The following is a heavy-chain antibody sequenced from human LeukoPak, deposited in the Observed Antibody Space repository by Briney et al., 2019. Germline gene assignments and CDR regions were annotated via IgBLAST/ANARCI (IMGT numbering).Heavy chain of an antibody. CDR1: GFTFSTYW. J-gene: IGHJ4*02. CDR2: IKQDGSEK. V-gene: IGHV3-7*01. Sequence: PGGSLRLSCAASGFTFSTYWMSWVRQAPGKGLEWVANIKQDGSEKYYVDSVKGRFTISRDNAKNSLYLQMNGLRAEDTAVYYCARDHGRSLLDYWGQGTLVTVSS. D-gene: IGHD1-26*01. CDR3: ARDHGRSLLDY.